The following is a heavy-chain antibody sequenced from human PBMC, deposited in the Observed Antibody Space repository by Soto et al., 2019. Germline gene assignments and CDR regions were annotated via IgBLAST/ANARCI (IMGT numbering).Heavy chain of an antibody. CDR2: INPNSGGT. J-gene: IGHJ4*02. CDR1: GYTFTGHY. CDR3: ARGYNWNYAWDY. Sequence: GASVKVSRKASGYTFTGHYMHWGGQAPGQGLEWMGWINPNSGGTNYAQKFQGWVTMTRDTPISTAYMELSRLRSDDTAVYYCARGYNWNYAWDYWGQGTLVTVSS. D-gene: IGHD1-7*01. V-gene: IGHV1-2*04.